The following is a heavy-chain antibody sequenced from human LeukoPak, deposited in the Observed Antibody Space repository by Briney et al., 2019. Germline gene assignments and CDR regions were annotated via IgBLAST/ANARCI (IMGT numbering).Heavy chain of an antibody. CDR1: GGSISSSSYY. Sequence: NPSETLSLICTVSGGSISSSSYYWGWIRQPPGKGLEWIGSIYYSGSTYYNPSLKSRVTISVDTSKNQFSLKLSSVTAADTAVYYCARGGIAVAGTGFDYWGQGTLVTVSS. D-gene: IGHD6-19*01. V-gene: IGHV4-39*07. CDR3: ARGGIAVAGTGFDY. CDR2: IYYSGST. J-gene: IGHJ4*02.